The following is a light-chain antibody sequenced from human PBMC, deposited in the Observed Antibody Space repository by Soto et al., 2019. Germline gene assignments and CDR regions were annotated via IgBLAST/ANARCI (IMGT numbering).Light chain of an antibody. V-gene: IGKV3-20*01. Sequence: ETVLTQSPATLSLSPGERATLSCRASESVSNSLAWYQHKPGQAPRLLIYNASSRATGIPDRFSGSGSGTDFTLNISRLEPEDFAVYYCQQYGSSPLTFGGGTKVDI. CDR1: ESVSNS. CDR2: NAS. J-gene: IGKJ4*01. CDR3: QQYGSSPLT.